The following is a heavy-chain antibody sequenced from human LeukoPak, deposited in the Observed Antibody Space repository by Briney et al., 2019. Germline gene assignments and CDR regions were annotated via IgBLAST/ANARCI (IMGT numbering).Heavy chain of an antibody. Sequence: GGSLRLSCGASGFTFSNYAMSWVRQAPGKGLEWLSTIYGSGDRTSHADSVKGRFTISRDNSKNTLYLQMNSLRAEDTAVYYCAKDFAPDTGYDFDYWGQGTLVTASS. V-gene: IGHV3-23*01. CDR3: AKDFAPDTGYDFDY. CDR2: IYGSGDRT. CDR1: GFTFSNYA. D-gene: IGHD5-12*01. J-gene: IGHJ4*02.